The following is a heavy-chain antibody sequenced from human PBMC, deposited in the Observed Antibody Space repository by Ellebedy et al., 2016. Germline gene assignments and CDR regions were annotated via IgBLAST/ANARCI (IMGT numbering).Heavy chain of an antibody. Sequence: SETLSLXXAISGDSVFSDTVGWNWLRHSPSRGFEWLGRTYYRSRWLNDYADSVKSRITINPDTSNNQFSLHLNSVTPEDTAVYYCVRSILLGRGFDSWGQGTLVTVSS. J-gene: IGHJ4*02. CDR1: GDSVFSDTVG. V-gene: IGHV6-1*01. CDR2: TYYRSRWLN. D-gene: IGHD6-6*01. CDR3: VRSILLGRGFDS.